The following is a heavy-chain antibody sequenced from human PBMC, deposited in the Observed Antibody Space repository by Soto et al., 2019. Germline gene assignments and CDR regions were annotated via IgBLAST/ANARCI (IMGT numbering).Heavy chain of an antibody. D-gene: IGHD3-3*01. CDR1: GGSFSGYY. CDR2: INHSGST. J-gene: IGHJ4*02. Sequence: SETLSLTCAVYGGSFSGYYWSWIRQPPGKGLEWIGEINHSGSTNYNPSLKSRVTISVDTSKNQFSLKLSSVTAADTAVYYCARVVKSTIFGVVLLYYFDYWGQGTLVTVSS. V-gene: IGHV4-34*01. CDR3: ARVVKSTIFGVVLLYYFDY.